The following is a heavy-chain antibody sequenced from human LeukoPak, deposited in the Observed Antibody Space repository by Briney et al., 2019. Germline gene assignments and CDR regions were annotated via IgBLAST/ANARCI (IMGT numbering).Heavy chain of an antibody. D-gene: IGHD3-10*01. CDR1: GFTFSSYS. J-gene: IGHJ4*02. CDR3: ARDDYYGSGSYSYYFDY. V-gene: IGHV3-48*02. CDR2: ISSSSSTI. Sequence: GGSLRLSYAASGFTFSSYSMNWVRQAPGKGLEWVSYISSSSSTIYYADSVKGRFTISRDNAKNSLYLQMNSLRDEDTAVYYCARDDYYGSGSYSYYFDYWGQGTLVTVSS.